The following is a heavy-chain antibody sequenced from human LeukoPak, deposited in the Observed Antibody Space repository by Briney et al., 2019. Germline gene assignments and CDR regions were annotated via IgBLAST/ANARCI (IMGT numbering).Heavy chain of an antibody. V-gene: IGHV3-15*01. CDR1: GLTFSNAW. J-gene: IGHJ4*02. Sequence: PGGSLRLSCAASGLTFSNAWMSWVRQAPGKGLEWVGRIKSKTDGGTTDYAAPVKGRFTISRDDSKNTLYLQMNSLKTEDTAVYYCTAEWELQGFDYWGQGTLVTVSS. D-gene: IGHD1-26*01. CDR2: IKSKTDGGTT. CDR3: TAEWELQGFDY.